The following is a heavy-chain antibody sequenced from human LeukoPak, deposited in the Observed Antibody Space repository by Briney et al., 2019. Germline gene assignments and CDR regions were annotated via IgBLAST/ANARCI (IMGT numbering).Heavy chain of an antibody. D-gene: IGHD1-26*01. CDR2: INPSGGST. CDR1: GYTFTSYY. CDR3: ARIDRIVGATSYFDY. Sequence: ASVKVSCKASGYTFTSYYMHWVRQAPGQGLEWMGIINPSGGSTSYVQKFQGRVTMTRDTSTSTVYMELSSLRSEDTAVYYCARIDRIVGATSYFDYWGQGTLVTVSS. J-gene: IGHJ4*02. V-gene: IGHV1-46*01.